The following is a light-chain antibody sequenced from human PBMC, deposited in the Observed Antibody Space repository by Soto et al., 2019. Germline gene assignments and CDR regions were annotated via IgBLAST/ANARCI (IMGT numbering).Light chain of an antibody. Sequence: QAVVTQPPSVSGAPGQRVTISCTGSSSNIGAGYDVHWYQQLPGTAPKLLIYGNSNRPSGVPDRFSGSKSGTSASLAITGLQEEDEADYYCQSYDSSLSVVFGGGTKLTVL. CDR1: SSNIGAGYD. CDR3: QSYDSSLSVV. V-gene: IGLV1-40*01. CDR2: GNS. J-gene: IGLJ2*01.